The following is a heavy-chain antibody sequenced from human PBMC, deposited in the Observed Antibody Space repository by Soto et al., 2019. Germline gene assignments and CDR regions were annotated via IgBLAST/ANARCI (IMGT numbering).Heavy chain of an antibody. J-gene: IGHJ4*02. Sequence: SGPTLVNPTQTLALTCTFSGFSLSSSGVGVGWIRQPPGKALEWLALIYWNDDRRYSPSLKTRLTIRKDTSKNQVVLTMTNMDPVDTGTYYCAHSPFYDRSGYPDYWGQGTLVTV. D-gene: IGHD3-22*01. CDR1: GFSLSSSGVG. CDR3: AHSPFYDRSGYPDY. V-gene: IGHV2-5*01. CDR2: IYWNDDR.